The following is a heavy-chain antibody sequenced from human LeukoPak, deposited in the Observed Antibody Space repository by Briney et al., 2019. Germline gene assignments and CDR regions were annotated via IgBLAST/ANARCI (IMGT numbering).Heavy chain of an antibody. Sequence: GRSLRLSCAASGFTFSSYAMHWVRQAPGKGLEWVAVISYDGSNKYCADSVKGRFTISRDNSKNTLYLQMNSLRAEDTAVYYCARDMSPYGGNRYYYYYGMDVWGQGTTVTVSS. D-gene: IGHD4-23*01. CDR1: GFTFSSYA. CDR2: ISYDGSNK. V-gene: IGHV3-30-3*01. J-gene: IGHJ6*02. CDR3: ARDMSPYGGNRYYYYYGMDV.